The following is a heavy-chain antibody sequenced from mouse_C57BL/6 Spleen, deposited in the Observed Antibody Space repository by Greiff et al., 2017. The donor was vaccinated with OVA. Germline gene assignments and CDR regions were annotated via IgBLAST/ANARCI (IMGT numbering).Heavy chain of an antibody. V-gene: IGHV1-39*01. CDR1: GYSFTDYN. J-gene: IGHJ4*01. CDR2: INPNYGTT. CDR3: ARTGTRFYAMDY. Sequence: EVKLMESGPELVKPGASVKISCKASGYSFTDYNMNWVKQSNGKSLEWIGVINPNYGTTSYNQKFKGKATLTVDQSSSTAYMQLNSLTSEDSAVYYCARTGTRFYAMDYWGQGTSVTVSS. D-gene: IGHD4-1*01.